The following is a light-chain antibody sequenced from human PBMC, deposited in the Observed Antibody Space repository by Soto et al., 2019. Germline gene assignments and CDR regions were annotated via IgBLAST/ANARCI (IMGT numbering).Light chain of an antibody. J-gene: IGKJ4*01. Sequence: IQFTQSPSSLSASIGDRVTITCRASQGISSYLAWYQQKPGKAPKLLIYAASTLQRGVPSRFSGSGSGTDFTLTISRRQPEDFATYYCQQLNSYPPTLGGGTKVEIK. CDR1: QGISSY. V-gene: IGKV1-9*01. CDR3: QQLNSYPPT. CDR2: AAS.